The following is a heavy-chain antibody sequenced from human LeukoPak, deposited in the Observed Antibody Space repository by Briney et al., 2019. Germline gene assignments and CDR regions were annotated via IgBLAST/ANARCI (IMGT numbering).Heavy chain of an antibody. Sequence: SVKVSCKASGGTFSSYAISWVRQAPGQGLEWMGGIIPIFGTANYAQKFQGRVTITTDESTSTAYMELSSLRSEDTAVYYCASPLRRRDGYNQWGQGTLVTVSS. J-gene: IGHJ4*02. CDR2: IIPIFGTA. D-gene: IGHD5-24*01. CDR1: GGTFSSYA. CDR3: ASPLRRRDGYNQ. V-gene: IGHV1-69*05.